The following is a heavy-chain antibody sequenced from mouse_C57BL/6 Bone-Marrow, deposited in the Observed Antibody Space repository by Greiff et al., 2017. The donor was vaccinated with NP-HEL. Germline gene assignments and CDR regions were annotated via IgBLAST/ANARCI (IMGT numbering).Heavy chain of an antibody. CDR3: TTCYGNNPYYFDY. J-gene: IGHJ2*01. CDR1: GFNIKDYY. Sequence: VQLKQSGAELVRPGASVKLSCTASGFNIKDYYMHWVKQRPEQGLEWIGRIDPEDGDTEYAPKFQGKATMTADTSSNTAYLQLSSLTSEDTAVYYCTTCYGNNPYYFDYWGQGTTLTVSS. CDR2: IDPEDGDT. D-gene: IGHD2-1*01. V-gene: IGHV14-1*01.